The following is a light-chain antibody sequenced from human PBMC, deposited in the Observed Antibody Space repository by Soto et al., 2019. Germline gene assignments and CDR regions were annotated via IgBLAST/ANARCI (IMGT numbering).Light chain of an antibody. Sequence: DIQMTQSPSTLSASVGDRVTITCRASQSISDWLAWYQQKPGKAPYLLIYKASNLESGVPSRFSGSGSGTEFTLTISSLQPDDFATYYCQQHHDYPITFGQGTRLE. V-gene: IGKV1-5*03. J-gene: IGKJ5*01. CDR2: KAS. CDR1: QSISDW. CDR3: QQHHDYPIT.